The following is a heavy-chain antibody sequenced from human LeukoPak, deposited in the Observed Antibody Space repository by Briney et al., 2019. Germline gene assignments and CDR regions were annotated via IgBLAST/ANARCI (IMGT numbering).Heavy chain of an antibody. Sequence: ASVKVSCKASDYTFTIYGISWVRQAPGQGLEWMGWISAYNGNTNYAQKLQGRVTMTTDTSTSTAYMELRSLRSDDTAVYYCARKYCSSTSCYGGNAFDIWGQETMVTVSS. D-gene: IGHD2-2*01. J-gene: IGHJ3*02. CDR3: ARKYCSSTSCYGGNAFDI. V-gene: IGHV1-18*04. CDR1: DYTFTIYG. CDR2: ISAYNGNT.